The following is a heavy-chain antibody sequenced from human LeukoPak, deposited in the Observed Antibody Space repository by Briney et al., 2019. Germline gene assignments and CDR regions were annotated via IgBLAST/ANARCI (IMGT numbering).Heavy chain of an antibody. J-gene: IGHJ6*03. CDR3: AKEAGGYLYYYMDV. CDR1: GFTFSSYG. V-gene: IGHV3-23*01. Sequence: PGGSLRLSCAASGFTFSSYGMHWVRQAPGKGLEWVSAISGSGGSTYYADSVKGRFTISRDNSKNTLYLQMNSLRAEDTAVYYCAKEAGGYLYYYMDVWGKGTTVTVSS. D-gene: IGHD2-8*02. CDR2: ISGSGGST.